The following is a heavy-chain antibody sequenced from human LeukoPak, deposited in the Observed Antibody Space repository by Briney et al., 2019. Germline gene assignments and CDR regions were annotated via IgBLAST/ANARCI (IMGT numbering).Heavy chain of an antibody. CDR1: GYSFTNYW. D-gene: IGHD2-2*02. CDR3: TRTPYGITSCCTDY. CDR2: IYAGDSDT. V-gene: IGHV5-51*01. Sequence: KVSCKASGYSFTNYWIGWVRQMPGKGLEWMGIIYAGDSDTRYSPSFQGQVTISVDRSTSTAYLQWSSLKASDTAMYYCTRTPYGITSCCTDYWGQGTLVTVSS. J-gene: IGHJ4*02.